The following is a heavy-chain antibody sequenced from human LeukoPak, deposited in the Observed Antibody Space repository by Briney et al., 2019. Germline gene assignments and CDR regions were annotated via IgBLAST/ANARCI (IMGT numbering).Heavy chain of an antibody. Sequence: PGGSLRLSCGASGFIFSNYAMNWVRQAPGKGLEWVSAVSGDGYRTFYADSAKGRFTISRDNSMNTLSLQMNSLRADDTAVYYCAKEQDNRLLLSHFDYWGQGILDIVSS. J-gene: IGHJ4*02. CDR2: VSGDGYRT. V-gene: IGHV3-23*01. D-gene: IGHD2-2*01. CDR3: AKEQDNRLLLSHFDY. CDR1: GFIFSNYA.